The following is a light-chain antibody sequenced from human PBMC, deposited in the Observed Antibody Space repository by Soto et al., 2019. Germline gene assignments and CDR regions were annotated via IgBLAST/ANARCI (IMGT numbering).Light chain of an antibody. J-gene: IGLJ1*01. CDR1: SSDVGGYNY. CDR3: SSYAGSNGYV. Sequence: QSVLTRPPSASGSPGQSVTISCTGTSSDVGGYNYVSWYLQYPGKAPKLMISEVSKRPSGVPDRFSGSKSGNTASLTVSGLQAEDEADYYCSSYAGSNGYVFGTGTKVTVL. CDR2: EVS. V-gene: IGLV2-8*01.